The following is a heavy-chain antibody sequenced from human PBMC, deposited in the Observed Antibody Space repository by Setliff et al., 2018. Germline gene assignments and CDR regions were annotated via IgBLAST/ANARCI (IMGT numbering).Heavy chain of an antibody. CDR2: ISYGGST. Sequence: SETLSLTCNVSGGSINSRSYYWGWIRQLPGKGLEWIAMISYGGSTNYNPSLQSRVTISVDTAKKQFSLKLNSVTAADTAIYYCARGGGRIRQLGATGVHTFDIWGQGTMVTVSS. V-gene: IGHV4-39*01. J-gene: IGHJ3*02. CDR3: ARGGGRIRQLGATGVHTFDI. CDR1: GGSINSRSYY. D-gene: IGHD1-1*01.